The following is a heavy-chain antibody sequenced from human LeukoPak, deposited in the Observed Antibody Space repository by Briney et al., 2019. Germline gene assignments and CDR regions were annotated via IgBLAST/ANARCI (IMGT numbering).Heavy chain of an antibody. D-gene: IGHD5-18*01. Sequence: GGSLRLSCAASGFTFSSYGMHWVRQAPGKGLEWVAVISYDGSNKYYADSVKGRFTISRDNSKNTLYLQMNSLRAEDTAVYYCAKMLPSGYSYGYYFDYWGQGTLVTVSS. V-gene: IGHV3-30*18. J-gene: IGHJ4*02. CDR2: ISYDGSNK. CDR1: GFTFSSYG. CDR3: AKMLPSGYSYGYYFDY.